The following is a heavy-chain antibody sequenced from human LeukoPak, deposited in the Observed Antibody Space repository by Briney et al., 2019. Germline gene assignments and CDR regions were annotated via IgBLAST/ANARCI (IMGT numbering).Heavy chain of an antibody. J-gene: IGHJ4*02. D-gene: IGHD5-18*01. CDR2: IYSGGST. Sequence: GGSLRLSCAASGFTVSSNYMSWVRQAPGKGLEWVSVIYSGGSTYYADSVKGRFTISRDNSKNTLYLQMNSLRAEDTAVYYCAKDTEPGYSYGYFDYWGQGTLVTVSS. CDR1: GFTVSSNY. CDR3: AKDTEPGYSYGYFDY. V-gene: IGHV3-66*01.